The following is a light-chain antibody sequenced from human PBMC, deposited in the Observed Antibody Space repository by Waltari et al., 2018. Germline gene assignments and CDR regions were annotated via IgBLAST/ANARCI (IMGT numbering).Light chain of an antibody. CDR2: GAS. Sequence: EIVLTQSPGTPSLSPGERATLPCRASQSVSGSYLAWYQQKPGQAPRLLIYGASNRATGIPDRISGSGSGTDFTLTISRLESEDFAVYYCQQYGSSPETFGQGTKVEAK. CDR1: QSVSGSY. V-gene: IGKV3-20*01. J-gene: IGKJ1*01. CDR3: QQYGSSPET.